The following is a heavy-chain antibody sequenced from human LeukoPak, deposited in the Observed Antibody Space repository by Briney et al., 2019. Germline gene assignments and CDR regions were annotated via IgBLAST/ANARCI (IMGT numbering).Heavy chain of an antibody. CDR3: AREREYYYYYGMDV. Sequence: GGSLRLSCVPSGITFSNSALSWVRQAPGKGLEWVAVISYDGSNKYYADSVKGRFTISRDNSKNTLYLQMNSLRAEDTAVYYCAREREYYYYYGMDVWGQGTTVTVSS. CDR1: GITFSNSA. J-gene: IGHJ6*02. V-gene: IGHV3-30-3*01. CDR2: ISYDGSNK.